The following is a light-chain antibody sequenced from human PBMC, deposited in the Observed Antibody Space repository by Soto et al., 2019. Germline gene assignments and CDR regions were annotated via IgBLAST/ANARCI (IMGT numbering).Light chain of an antibody. CDR1: QGIGSY. CDR2: AAA. V-gene: IGKV1-16*02. Sequence: DIQMTQSPSSLSASVGDRVTITCRASQGIGSYLAWFQQKPGEAPKSLIYAAASLQSGVPSKFSGSGSGTDFTLTISSLQPEDFATYYCQQYDSRPWTFGQGTKVEIK. J-gene: IGKJ1*01. CDR3: QQYDSRPWT.